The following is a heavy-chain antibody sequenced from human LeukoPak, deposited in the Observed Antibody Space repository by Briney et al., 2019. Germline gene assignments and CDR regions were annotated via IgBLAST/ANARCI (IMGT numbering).Heavy chain of an antibody. Sequence: AGGSLRLSCAASGFTFSSYAMRWVRQATGKGLEWVSAISGSGGSTYYADSLKGQFTISRDNSKNTLYLQMNSLRAEDTAVYYCAKVLSSSWYTSGYWGQGTLVTVSS. CDR3: AKVLSSSWYTSGY. J-gene: IGHJ4*02. CDR2: ISGSGGST. D-gene: IGHD6-13*01. V-gene: IGHV3-23*01. CDR1: GFTFSSYA.